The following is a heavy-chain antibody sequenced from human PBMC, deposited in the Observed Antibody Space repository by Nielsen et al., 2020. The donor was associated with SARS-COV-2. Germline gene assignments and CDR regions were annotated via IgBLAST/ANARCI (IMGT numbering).Heavy chain of an antibody. CDR3: TTDTVVGNYYDSSGYQNYYWGMDV. CDR2: IKQDGSEK. D-gene: IGHD3-22*01. V-gene: IGHV3-7*03. J-gene: IGHJ6*02. Sequence: WIRQPPGKGLEWVANIKQDGSEKYYVDSVKGRFTISRDNAKNSLYLQMNSLKTEDTAVYYCTTDTVVGNYYDSSGYQNYYWGMDVWGQGTTVTVSS.